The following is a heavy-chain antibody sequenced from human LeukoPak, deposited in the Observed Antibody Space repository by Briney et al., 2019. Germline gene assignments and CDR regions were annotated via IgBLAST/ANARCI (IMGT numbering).Heavy chain of an antibody. J-gene: IGHJ5*02. CDR2: ISHDGGSE. V-gene: IGHV3-30*18. CDR3: VKDWGSSDWYNWFDP. CDR1: GFTIGNHG. Sequence: GTSLRLSCVVSGFTIGNHGMHWVRQAPGKGLEWVAMISHDGGSEHYGDSVKGRLTISRDNSKNTLYLQMNSLRVEDTAVYYCVKDWGSSDWYNWFDPWGQGTLVTVSS. D-gene: IGHD6-19*01.